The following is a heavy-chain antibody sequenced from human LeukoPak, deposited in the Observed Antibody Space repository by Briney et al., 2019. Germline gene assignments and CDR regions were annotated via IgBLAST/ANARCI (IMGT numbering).Heavy chain of an antibody. Sequence: PGGSLRLSCAASGFTFSTYAVHWVRQAPGKGLDWVALISSDGSNIYYADSVKGRFTISRDNSKNTLYLQMNSLRAEDTAVYYCARTRLRGGNRIIDYWGQGTLVTVSS. CDR3: ARTRLRGGNRIIDY. CDR1: GFTFSTYA. CDR2: ISSDGSNI. V-gene: IGHV3-30*04. J-gene: IGHJ4*02. D-gene: IGHD4-23*01.